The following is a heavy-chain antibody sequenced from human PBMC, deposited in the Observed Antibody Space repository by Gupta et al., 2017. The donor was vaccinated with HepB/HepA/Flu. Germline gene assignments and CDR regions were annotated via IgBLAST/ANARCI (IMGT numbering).Heavy chain of an antibody. CDR3: GRWGPMYYYMDV. V-gene: IGHV1-18*01. CDR2: ISAYNGKT. CDR1: GYTFTSYG. D-gene: IGHD2-2*01. J-gene: IGHJ6*03. Sequence: AQLVQSGGEVKNPGASVKLSCKASGYTFTSYGFTWVRQAPGQGLEWIGWISAYNGKTDYAQKFQGRVTMTTETSTSTAYMELRSLRADDTAVYYCGRWGPMYYYMDVWGKGTTVSVSS.